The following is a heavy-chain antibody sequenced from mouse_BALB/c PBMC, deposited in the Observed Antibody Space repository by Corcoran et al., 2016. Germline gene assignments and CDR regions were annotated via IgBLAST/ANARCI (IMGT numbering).Heavy chain of an antibody. CDR1: GFNVKDTY. CDR3: ARTVDSGGSRDY. V-gene: IGHV14-3*02. D-gene: IGHD1-1*01. CDR2: IDPANGNT. Sequence: EVQLQQSGAELVKPGASVTLSCTASGFNVKDTYMHWVKQRPEQGLEWIGRIDPANGNTKYDPKFQGKATITADTSSNTAYLQLSSLTSEDTAVYYCARTVDSGGSRDYWGQGTTLTVSS. J-gene: IGHJ2*01.